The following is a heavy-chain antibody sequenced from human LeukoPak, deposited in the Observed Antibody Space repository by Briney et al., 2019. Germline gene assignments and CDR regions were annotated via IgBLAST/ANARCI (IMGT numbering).Heavy chain of an antibody. V-gene: IGHV2-5*02. CDR1: GFSLSTSGVG. D-gene: IGHD3-22*01. Sequence: SGPTLVNPTQTLTLTCAFSGFSLSTSGVGVGWIRQPPGKALEWLALIYWDDDKRYSPSLKSRLTITKDTSKNQVVLTMTNMDPVDTATYYYARLTYYYDSSGSKAYYFDYWGQGTLVTVSS. J-gene: IGHJ4*02. CDR2: IYWDDDK. CDR3: ARLTYYYDSSGSKAYYFDY.